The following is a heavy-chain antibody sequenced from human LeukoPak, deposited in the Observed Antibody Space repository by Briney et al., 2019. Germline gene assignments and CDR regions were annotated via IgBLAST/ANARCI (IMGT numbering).Heavy chain of an antibody. CDR3: ARDASGTLDY. D-gene: IGHD6-25*01. J-gene: IGHJ4*02. CDR1: GGSISSYY. CDR2: IYYSGST. V-gene: IGHV4-59*01. Sequence: PSETLSLTCTVSGGSISSYYWSWIRQPPGKGLEWIGYIYYSGSTNYNPSLKSRVTISVDTSKNQFSLKLSSVTAADTAVYYCARDASGTLDYWGKGTLVTVSS.